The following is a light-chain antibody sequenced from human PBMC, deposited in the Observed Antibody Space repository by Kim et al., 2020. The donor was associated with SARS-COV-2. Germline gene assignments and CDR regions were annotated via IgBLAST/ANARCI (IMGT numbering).Light chain of an antibody. CDR1: QSVSNYY. J-gene: IGKJ2*01. Sequence: EILLTQAPGTLSLSPGERATLSCRASQSVSNYYLAWYQQKPGQAPRLVIYATSRRATGIPDRFSGSGSGTDFTLTISRLEPEDFAMYYCQQHTNSPIMYSFGQGTKL. CDR2: ATS. V-gene: IGKV3-20*01. CDR3: QQHTNSPIMYS.